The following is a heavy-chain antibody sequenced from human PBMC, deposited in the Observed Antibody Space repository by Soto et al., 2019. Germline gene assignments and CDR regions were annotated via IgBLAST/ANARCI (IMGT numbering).Heavy chain of an antibody. V-gene: IGHV4-39*01. Sequence: PSETLSLTCTVSGGSISSSSYYWGWIRQPPGKGLEWIGSIYYSGSTYYNPSLKSRVTISVDTSKNQFSLKLSSVTAADTAVYCCARHVGGLRSELDYWGQRTLVTVSS. CDR2: IYYSGST. CDR3: ARHVGGLRSELDY. J-gene: IGHJ4*02. D-gene: IGHD3-10*01. CDR1: GGSISSSSYY.